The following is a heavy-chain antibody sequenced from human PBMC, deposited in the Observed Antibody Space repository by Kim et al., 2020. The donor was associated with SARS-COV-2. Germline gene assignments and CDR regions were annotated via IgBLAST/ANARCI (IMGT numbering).Heavy chain of an antibody. V-gene: IGHV3-23*01. CDR3: AKGVDRSGWYXXGHY. J-gene: IGHJ4*02. D-gene: IGHD6-19*01. CDR1: GFTFSRYA. CDR2: ISGSGDNT. Sequence: GGSLRLSCEASGFTFSRYAMDWVRQAPGKGLEWVSVISGSGDNTDYADSVKGRFTISRDNSKNTLYLQMNYLRAEDTAVYYCAKGVDRSGWYXXGHYWGQGPXXXLSS.